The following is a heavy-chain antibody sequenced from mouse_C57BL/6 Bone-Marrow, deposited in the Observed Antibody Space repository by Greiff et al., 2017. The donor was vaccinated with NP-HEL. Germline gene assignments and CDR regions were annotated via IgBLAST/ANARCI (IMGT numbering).Heavy chain of an antibody. D-gene: IGHD1-1*01. CDR2: IRLKSDNYAT. J-gene: IGHJ1*03. CDR1: GFTFSNYW. V-gene: IGHV6-3*01. Sequence: EVKLMESGGGLVQPGGSMKLSCVASGFTFSNYWMNWVRQSPEKGLEWVAQIRLKSDNYATQYAESVKGRFTISRDDSKSSVYLQMNNLRAEDTGIYYCTDNYGSSYGWYYCVWGTGTTVTVSS. CDR3: TDNYGSSYGWYYCV.